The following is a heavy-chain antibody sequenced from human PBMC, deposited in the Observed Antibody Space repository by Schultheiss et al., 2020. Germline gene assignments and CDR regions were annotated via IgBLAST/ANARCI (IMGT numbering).Heavy chain of an antibody. D-gene: IGHD2-2*02. CDR2: ISYDGSIK. Sequence: GGSLRLSCAASGFTFSSYGMHWVRQAPGKGLEWVAVISYDGSIKYYADSVKGRFTISRDNSKNTLYLQMNSLRAEDTAVYYCARDYQPLLYEPYYFDYWGQGTLVTVSS. CDR1: GFTFSSYG. CDR3: ARDYQPLLYEPYYFDY. V-gene: IGHV3-30*03. J-gene: IGHJ4*02.